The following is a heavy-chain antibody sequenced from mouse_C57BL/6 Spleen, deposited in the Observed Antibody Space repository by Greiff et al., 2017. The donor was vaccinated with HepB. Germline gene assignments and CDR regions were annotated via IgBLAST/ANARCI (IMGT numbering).Heavy chain of an antibody. CDR2: IYPRDGST. CDR3: ARGGIITTVVAPYYAMDY. V-gene: IGHV1-85*01. CDR1: GYTLTSYD. D-gene: IGHD1-1*01. Sequence: QVQLKESGPELVKPGASVKLSCKASGYTLTSYDINWVKQRPGQGLEWIGWIYPRDGSTKYNEKFKGKATLTVDTSSSTAYMELHSLTSEDSAVYFCARGGIITTVVAPYYAMDYWGQGTSVTVSS. J-gene: IGHJ4*01.